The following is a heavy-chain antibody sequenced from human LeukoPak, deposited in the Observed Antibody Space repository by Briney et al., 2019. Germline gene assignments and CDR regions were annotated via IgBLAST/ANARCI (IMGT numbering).Heavy chain of an antibody. CDR1: GDSVSSNSAA. CDR2: TYYRSKWYK. CDR3: ARAPVRDYVWGSYTTNWFDP. D-gene: IGHD3-16*01. V-gene: IGHV6-1*01. Sequence: SQTLSLTCAISGDSVSSNSAAWDWIRQSPSRGLEWLGRTYYRSKWYKDYAVSVKSRITINPDTSKNQFSLQLNSVTPEDTAVYYCARAPVRDYVWGSYTTNWFDPWGQGTLVTVSS. J-gene: IGHJ5*02.